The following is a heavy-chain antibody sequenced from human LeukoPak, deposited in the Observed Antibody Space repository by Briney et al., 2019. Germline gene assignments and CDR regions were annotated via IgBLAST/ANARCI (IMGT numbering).Heavy chain of an antibody. V-gene: IGHV3-23*01. D-gene: IGHD3-10*01. J-gene: IGHJ4*02. CDR1: GFTFSSYA. CDR2: ISGSGGST. Sequence: GGSLRLSCAASGFTFSSYAMSWVRQAPGKGLEWVSSISGSGGSTYYADYVKGRFTISRDNSKNTLDLQMNSLRAEDTAVYYCAKNMVRGVIMSSSFDYWGQGTLVTVSS. CDR3: AKNMVRGVIMSSSFDY.